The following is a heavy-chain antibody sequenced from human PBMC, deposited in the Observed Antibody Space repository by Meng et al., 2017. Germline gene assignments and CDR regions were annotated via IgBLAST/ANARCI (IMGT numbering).Heavy chain of an antibody. V-gene: IGHV4-34*01. D-gene: IGHD3-22*01. CDR2: INHSEST. CDR1: GGSFSGYY. J-gene: IGHJ4*02. CDR3: ARGGTMIGRTTDY. Sequence: GSLRLSCAVYGGSFSGYYWSWIRQPPGKGLEWIGEINHSESTNYNPSLKSRVTISVDTSKNQFSLKLSSVTAADTAVYYCARGGTMIGRTTDYWGQGTLVTVSS.